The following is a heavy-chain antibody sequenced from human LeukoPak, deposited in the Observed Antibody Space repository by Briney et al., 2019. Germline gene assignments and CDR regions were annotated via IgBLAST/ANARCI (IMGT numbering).Heavy chain of an antibody. CDR1: GYTFTGYY. CDR3: ARGVADSSGYGHWSFDY. Sequence: ASVKVSCKASGYTFTGYYMHWVRQAPGQGLEWMGWINPNSGGTNYAQKFQDRVTMTRDTSISTAHMELSRLKSDDTAVYFCARGVADSSGYGHWSFDYWGQGTLVTVSS. J-gene: IGHJ4*02. CDR2: INPNSGGT. D-gene: IGHD3-22*01. V-gene: IGHV1-2*02.